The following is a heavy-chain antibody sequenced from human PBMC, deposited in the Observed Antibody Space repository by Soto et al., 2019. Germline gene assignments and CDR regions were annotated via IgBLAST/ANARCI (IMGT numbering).Heavy chain of an antibody. Sequence: QVQLQESGPGLVKPSQTLSLTCTVSGGSISSGDYYWSWIRQPPGKGLEWIGYIYYSGSTYYNPSLKSRVTIPVDTSKNQFSLKLSSVTAADTAVYYCARTTVTAPAYRLGAFDIWGQGTMVTVSS. J-gene: IGHJ3*02. CDR1: GGSISSGDYY. V-gene: IGHV4-30-4*01. D-gene: IGHD4-17*01. CDR2: IYYSGST. CDR3: ARTTVTAPAYRLGAFDI.